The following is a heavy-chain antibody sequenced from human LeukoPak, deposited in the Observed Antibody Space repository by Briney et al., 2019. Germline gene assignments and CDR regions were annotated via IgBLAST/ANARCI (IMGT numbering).Heavy chain of an antibody. CDR1: GGSIRSNY. Sequence: PSETLSLTCTISGGSIRSNYWSWIRQPPGKGLEWIGYIYYSGRTKNNPSLKSRVTISVDTSKNQFSLKLSSVTAADTAVYYCASGPDFYMDVWGKGTTVTVSS. V-gene: IGHV4-59*01. CDR2: IYYSGRT. CDR3: ASGPDFYMDV. D-gene: IGHD3-3*01. J-gene: IGHJ6*03.